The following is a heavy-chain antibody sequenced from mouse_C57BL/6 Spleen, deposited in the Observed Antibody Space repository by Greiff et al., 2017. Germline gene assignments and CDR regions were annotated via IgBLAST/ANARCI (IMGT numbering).Heavy chain of an antibody. CDR2: IHPNSGST. V-gene: IGHV1-64*01. D-gene: IGHD2-4*01. CDR3: ARDDYDVPWFAY. Sequence: QVQLQQPGAELVKPGASVKLSCKASGYTFTSYWMHWVKQRPGQGLEWIGMIHPNSGSTNYNEKFKSKATLTVDKSSSTAYMQLSSLTSEDSAVYYCARDDYDVPWFAYWGQGTLVTVSA. J-gene: IGHJ3*01. CDR1: GYTFTSYW.